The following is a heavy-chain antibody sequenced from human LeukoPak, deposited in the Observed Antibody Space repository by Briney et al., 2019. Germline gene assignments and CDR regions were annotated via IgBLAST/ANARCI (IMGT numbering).Heavy chain of an antibody. CDR3: ARLAYNGDYVNH. CDR1: YDSFSSSSYY. CDR2: IYYSGST. Sequence: PSETLSLTCSVSYDSFSSSSYYWGWIRQPPGKGLEWIGSIYYSGSTYYNPSLKSQVTISVDTSEDQFSLRLSSVTAADTAVYYCARLAYNGDYVNHWGRGTLVTVSS. D-gene: IGHD4-17*01. V-gene: IGHV4-39*01. J-gene: IGHJ4*02.